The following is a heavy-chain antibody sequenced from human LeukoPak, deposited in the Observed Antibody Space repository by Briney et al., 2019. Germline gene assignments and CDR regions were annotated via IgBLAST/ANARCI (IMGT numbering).Heavy chain of an antibody. D-gene: IGHD1-26*01. CDR3: VKDVGGSYAFDY. CDR1: GFTFSRYA. Sequence: PGGSLRLSCSASGFTFSRYAMHWVRQAPGKGLAYYSDNNDNGGRTHYGDAVKGRFSISRDNSENTLHLQMSTLRDEDTALYYCVKDVGGSYAFDYWGQGILVTVAS. CDR2: NNDNGGRT. J-gene: IGHJ4*02. V-gene: IGHV3-64D*09.